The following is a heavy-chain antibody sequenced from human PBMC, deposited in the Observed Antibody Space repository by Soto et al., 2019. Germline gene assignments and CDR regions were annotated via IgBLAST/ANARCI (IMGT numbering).Heavy chain of an antibody. D-gene: IGHD3-22*01. CDR3: ARFEYYYDSSGYYNY. V-gene: IGHV5-51*01. CDR1: GYSFTSYW. CDR2: IYPGDSDT. J-gene: IGHJ4*02. Sequence: PGESLKISCKGSGYSFTSYWIGWVLQIPWKGLEWMGIIYPGDSDTRYSPSFQGQVTISADKSISTAYLQWSSLKASDTAMYYCARFEYYYDSSGYYNYWGQGTLVTVSS.